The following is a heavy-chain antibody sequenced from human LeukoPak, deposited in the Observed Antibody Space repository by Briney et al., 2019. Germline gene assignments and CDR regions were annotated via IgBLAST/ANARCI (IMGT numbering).Heavy chain of an antibody. CDR1: GGSISSYY. CDR2: IYTSGST. V-gene: IGHV4-4*07. J-gene: IGHJ4*02. CDR3: ARESPNIVGATLFDY. D-gene: IGHD1-26*01. Sequence: SETLSLTCTVSGGSISSYYWSWIRQPAGKGLEWIGRIYTSGSTNYNPSLKSRVTISVDTSRNQFSLKLSSVTAADTAVYYCARESPNIVGATLFDYWGQGTLVTVSS.